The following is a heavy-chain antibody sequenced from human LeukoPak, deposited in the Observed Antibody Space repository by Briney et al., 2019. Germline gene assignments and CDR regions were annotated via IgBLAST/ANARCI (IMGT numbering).Heavy chain of an antibody. CDR3: ASTYCSSTSCYRHDAFDI. Sequence: GESLKISCKGSGYSFTNFWIGWVRQMPGKGLEWMGIIYPGDSDTRYSPSFQGQVTISADKSISTAYLQWSSLKASDTAMYYCASTYCSSTSCYRHDAFDIWGQGTMVTVSS. D-gene: IGHD2-2*01. V-gene: IGHV5-51*01. J-gene: IGHJ3*02. CDR2: IYPGDSDT. CDR1: GYSFTNFW.